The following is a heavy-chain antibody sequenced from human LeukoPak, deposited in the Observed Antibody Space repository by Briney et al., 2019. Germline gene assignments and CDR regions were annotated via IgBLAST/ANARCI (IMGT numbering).Heavy chain of an antibody. V-gene: IGHV3-30*03. CDR2: ISYDGSNK. CDR1: GFTFSSYG. CDR3: ARATPSDY. J-gene: IGHJ4*02. Sequence: PGRSLRLSCAASGFTFSSYGMHWVRQAPGKGLEWVAVISYDGSNKYYADSVKGRFTISRDNSKNTLYLQMNSLRAEDTAVYYCARATPSDYWGQGTLVTVSS.